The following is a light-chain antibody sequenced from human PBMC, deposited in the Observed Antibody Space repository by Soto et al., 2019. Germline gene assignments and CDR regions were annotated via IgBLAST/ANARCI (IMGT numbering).Light chain of an antibody. CDR2: EVS. J-gene: IGLJ1*01. V-gene: IGLV2-14*01. CDR1: SXDVGGYNY. CDR3: SSYTSSSTYV. Sequence: QSVLTQPASVSGSPGQSITISCTGTSXDVGGYNYVSWYQQHPGKAPKLMIYEVSNRPSGVSNRFSGSKSGNTASLTISGLQAEDEADYYCSSYTSSSTYVFGPGTKVTVL.